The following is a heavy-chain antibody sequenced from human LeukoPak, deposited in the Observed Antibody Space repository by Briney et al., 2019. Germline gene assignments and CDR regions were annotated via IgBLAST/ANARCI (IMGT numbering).Heavy chain of an antibody. J-gene: IGHJ4*02. D-gene: IGHD5-24*01. CDR3: ARDDRDAYNFDY. CDR1: GYTFTIYG. CDR2: ISAFNANT. Sequence: ASVKVSCKASGYTFTIYGISWVRQAPGQGLEWMGWISAFNANTYYAQNLQSRVTMTTDTSTSTAYMELRSLRSDDTAVYYCARDDRDAYNFDYWGQGTLVTVSS. V-gene: IGHV1-18*01.